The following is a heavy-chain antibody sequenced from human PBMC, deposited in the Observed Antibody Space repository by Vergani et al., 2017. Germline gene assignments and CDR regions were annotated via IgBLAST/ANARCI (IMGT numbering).Heavy chain of an antibody. CDR2: INPSGGHK. J-gene: IGHJ4*02. CDR3: AREDYVILTGYRY. CDR1: GYTFSNYY. D-gene: IGHD3-9*01. V-gene: IGHV1-46*03. Sequence: QVQVVQSGAEVKKSGASVKVSCKTSGYTFSNYYMHWVRQAPGQGLEWMGIINPSGGHKNYAQKFQGRVTMTRDTSTSTVYMELSSLRSEDTAIYYCAREDYVILTGYRYWGQGTLVTVSA.